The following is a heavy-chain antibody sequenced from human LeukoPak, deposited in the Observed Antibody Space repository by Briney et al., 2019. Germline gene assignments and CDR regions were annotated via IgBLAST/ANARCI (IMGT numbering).Heavy chain of an antibody. J-gene: IGHJ4*02. CDR2: IKSKGDGETA. D-gene: IGHD3-10*01. V-gene: IGHV3-15*01. Sequence: GGSLRLSYAASGFTFTHAWMTWVRQAPGKGLEWVGRIKSKGDGETADYAAPVKGRFFLSRDDSEAALYLQMNYLETEDTAVYYCSTDLGLTMIRGVLVSWGQGTLVTVSS. CDR1: GFTFTHAW. CDR3: STDLGLTMIRGVLVS.